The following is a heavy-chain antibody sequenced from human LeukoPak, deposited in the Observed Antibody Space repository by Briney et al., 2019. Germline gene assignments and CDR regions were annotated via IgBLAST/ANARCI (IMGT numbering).Heavy chain of an antibody. Sequence: GGSLRLSCAASGFPFNNYWMHWVRQVPGKGLEWVGNINNEGNSRTYADSVMGRFTITRDNAKNLLYLQLDSLRAEDTACYYCVRDRDVINGHIHHDAFDIWGQGTMVIVSS. J-gene: IGHJ3*02. CDR3: VRDRDVINGHIHHDAFDI. CDR1: GFPFNNYW. V-gene: IGHV3-7*01. D-gene: IGHD2-8*01. CDR2: INNEGNSR.